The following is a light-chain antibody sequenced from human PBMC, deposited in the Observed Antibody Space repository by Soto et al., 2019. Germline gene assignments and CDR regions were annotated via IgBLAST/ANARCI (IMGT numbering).Light chain of an antibody. Sequence: EILFTQSPGTLSLSPGERATLSCRASQSISGNYLAWYQQKPGKAPRLLIYGASNRATGIPERFSGSGSGTDFTITIRRLEPQDYAVYYCQVYDRSPLFGGGTKVDIK. CDR3: QVYDRSPL. CDR1: QSISGNY. CDR2: GAS. J-gene: IGKJ4*01. V-gene: IGKV3-20*01.